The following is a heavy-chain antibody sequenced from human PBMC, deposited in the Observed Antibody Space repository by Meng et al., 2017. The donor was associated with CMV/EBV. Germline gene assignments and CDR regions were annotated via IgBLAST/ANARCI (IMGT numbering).Heavy chain of an antibody. CDR3: ASYLHRDYDSSGYYSPYGMDV. V-gene: IGHV1-69*10. D-gene: IGHD3-22*01. CDR1: GGTFSSYA. J-gene: IGHJ6*02. CDR2: IIPILGIA. Sequence: SVKVSCKASGGTFSSYAISWARQAPGQGLEWMGGIIPILGIANYAQKFQGRVTITADKSTSTAYMELSSLRSEDTAVYYCASYLHRDYDSSGYYSPYGMDVWGQGTTVTVSS.